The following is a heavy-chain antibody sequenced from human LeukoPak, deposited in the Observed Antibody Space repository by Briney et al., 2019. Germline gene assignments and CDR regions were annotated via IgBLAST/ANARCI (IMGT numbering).Heavy chain of an antibody. CDR2: IYSGGNT. V-gene: IGHV3-53*01. Sequence: GGSLRLSCTVSGFTVSSNSMSWVRQAPGKGLEWVSFIYSGGNTHYSDSVKGRFTISRDNSKNTLYLQMNSLRAEDTAIYYCARRAGEYSHPYDYWGQGTLVTVSS. J-gene: IGHJ4*02. D-gene: IGHD4-17*01. CDR3: ARRAGEYSHPYDY. CDR1: GFTVSSNS.